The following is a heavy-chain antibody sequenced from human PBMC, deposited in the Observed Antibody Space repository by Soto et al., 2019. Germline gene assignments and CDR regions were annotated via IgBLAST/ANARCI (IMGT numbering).Heavy chain of an antibody. CDR3: ARALITIFGVGHDAFDI. J-gene: IGHJ3*02. V-gene: IGHV3-53*02. CDR1: GFTVSSNY. D-gene: IGHD3-3*01. Sequence: EVQLVETGGGLIQPGGSLRLSCAASGFTVSSNYMSWVRQAPGKGLEWVSVIYSGGSTYYPDSVKGRFTISRDNSKNTLYLQMNSLRGEDTAVYYCARALITIFGVGHDAFDIWGQGTMVTVSS. CDR2: IYSGGST.